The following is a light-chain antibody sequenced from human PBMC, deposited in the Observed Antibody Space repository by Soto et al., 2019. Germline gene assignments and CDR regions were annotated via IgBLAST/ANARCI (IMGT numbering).Light chain of an antibody. Sequence: EIVMTQSPATLSLSPGERATLSCRASQSVSSNLAWYQQKPGQAPRLLIYGASTRATGIPARFSGSGPGTEFTLTISSLQSEDFAVYYCQQYNKWPWTFGQGTKVDIK. CDR1: QSVSSN. CDR2: GAS. J-gene: IGKJ1*01. V-gene: IGKV3-15*01. CDR3: QQYNKWPWT.